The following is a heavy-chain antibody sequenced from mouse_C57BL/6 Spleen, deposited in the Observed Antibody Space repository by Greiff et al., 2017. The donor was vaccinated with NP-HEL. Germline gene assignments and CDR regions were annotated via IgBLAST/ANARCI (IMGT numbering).Heavy chain of an antibody. J-gene: IGHJ2*01. CDR3: ARSPFIAHFDY. CDR2: IYPGDGDT. Sequence: VQLQQSGAELVKSGASVKISCKASGYAFSSYWMNWVKQRPGKGLEWIGQIYPGDGDTNYNGKFKGKATLTEDKSSSTAYMQLSSLTSEDSAVYFCARSPFIAHFDYWGQGTTLTVSS. CDR1: GYAFSSYW. V-gene: IGHV1-80*01. D-gene: IGHD1-1*01.